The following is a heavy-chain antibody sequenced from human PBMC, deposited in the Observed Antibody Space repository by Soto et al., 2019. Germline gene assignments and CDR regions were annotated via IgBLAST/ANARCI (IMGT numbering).Heavy chain of an antibody. Sequence: PGGSLRLSCAASGFTFSSYAMSWVRQAPGKGLEWVSAISGSGGSTYYADSVKGRFTISRDNSKNTLYLQMNSLRAEDTAVYYCAKVVGYDFWSGFEYYFDYWGQGTLVTVSS. CDR1: GFTFSSYA. J-gene: IGHJ4*02. D-gene: IGHD3-3*01. CDR2: ISGSGGST. V-gene: IGHV3-23*01. CDR3: AKVVGYDFWSGFEYYFDY.